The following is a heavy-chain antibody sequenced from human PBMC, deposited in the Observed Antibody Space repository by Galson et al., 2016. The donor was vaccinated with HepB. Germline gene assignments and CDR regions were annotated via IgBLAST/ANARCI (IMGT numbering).Heavy chain of an antibody. D-gene: IGHD7-27*01. J-gene: IGHJ4*02. V-gene: IGHV3-21*01. Sequence: SLRLSCAASEFTFRTYTTTWVRQAPGQGLEWVSSITSSSRDKHYAVSVKGRFIISRDNAENSLYLQMNSLRADDTAVYYCARDRSPYVPLGLDYWGQGTLVTVS. CDR2: ITSSSRDK. CDR3: ARDRSPYVPLGLDY. CDR1: EFTFRTYT.